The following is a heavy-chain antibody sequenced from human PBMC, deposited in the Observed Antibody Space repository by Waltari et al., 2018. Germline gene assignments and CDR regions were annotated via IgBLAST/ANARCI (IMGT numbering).Heavy chain of an antibody. CDR2: IRDSGVIT. J-gene: IGHJ4*02. D-gene: IGHD3-22*01. CDR1: GFTFICSA. CDR3: ARHLYSIDYLELAK. V-gene: IGHV3-23*01. Sequence: EEHLLESGGGLAQPGGSMRLSCAASGFTFICSAMSWVRQAPGKGLEWVSGIRDSGVITKYADSVKGRFTVSRDNSKNTVFLHLNSLRAEDTAIYYCARHLYSIDYLELAKWGQGTLVTVSS.